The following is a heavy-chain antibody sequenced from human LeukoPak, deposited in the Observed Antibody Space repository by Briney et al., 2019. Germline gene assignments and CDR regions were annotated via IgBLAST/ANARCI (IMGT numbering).Heavy chain of an antibody. J-gene: IGHJ3*02. CDR3: ARVATMIDAFDI. Sequence: SETLSLTCTVSGGSISSYYWSWIRQPAGKGLEWIGRIYTSGSTNYNPSLKSRVTISVDTSKNQFSLKLSSVTAADTAVYYCARVATMIDAFDIWGQGTMVTVSS. CDR2: IYTSGST. D-gene: IGHD3-22*01. V-gene: IGHV4-4*07. CDR1: GGSISSYY.